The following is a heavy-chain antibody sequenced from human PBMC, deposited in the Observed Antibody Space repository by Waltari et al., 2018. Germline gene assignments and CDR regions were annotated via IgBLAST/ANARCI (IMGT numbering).Heavy chain of an antibody. CDR2: GSYSGTT. CDR1: GVSITSNRHY. D-gene: IGHD5-12*01. Sequence: QLQLQESGPRLVRHSETLSLICRVSGVSITSNRHYWAWIRQSPGQGLEWIVTGSYSGTTYISPSLKSRVSVSRDTSKNQVSLILGSVTAADMAVYYCATYIGASVGTAAFDVWGQGTMVTVSS. V-gene: IGHV4-39*01. CDR3: ATYIGASVGTAAFDV. J-gene: IGHJ3*01.